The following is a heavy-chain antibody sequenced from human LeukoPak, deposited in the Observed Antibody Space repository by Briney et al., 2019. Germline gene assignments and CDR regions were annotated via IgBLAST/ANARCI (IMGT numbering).Heavy chain of an antibody. J-gene: IGHJ4*02. Sequence: ASVKVSCKASGYTFTSYYMHWVRQAPGQGLEWMGIINPSGGSTSYAQKFQGRVTMTRDTSISTAYMELSRLRSDDTAVYYCAREALTGDLDYWGQGTLVTVSS. CDR1: GYTFTSYY. D-gene: IGHD7-27*01. V-gene: IGHV1-46*01. CDR2: INPSGGST. CDR3: AREALTGDLDY.